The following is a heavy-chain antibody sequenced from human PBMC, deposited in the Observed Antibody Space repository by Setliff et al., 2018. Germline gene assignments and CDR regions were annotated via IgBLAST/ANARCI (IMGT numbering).Heavy chain of an antibody. D-gene: IGHD6-13*01. J-gene: IGHJ6*02. CDR2: IIPIFGTA. Sequence: SVKVSCKASGGTFSSYDISWVRQAPGQGLEWMGRIIPIFGTANYAQKFQGRVTITADKSTSTAYMELSRLRSDDTAIYYCARVRKNDDSNNWYGASYYSYHYAMDVWGLGTTVTVSS. V-gene: IGHV1-69*06. CDR1: GGTFSSYD. CDR3: ARVRKNDDSNNWYGASYYSYHYAMDV.